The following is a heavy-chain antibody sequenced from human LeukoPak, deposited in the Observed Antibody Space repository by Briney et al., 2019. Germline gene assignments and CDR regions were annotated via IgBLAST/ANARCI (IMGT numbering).Heavy chain of an antibody. CDR3: ARMGLDTYYMDV. Sequence: GGSLRLSCAASGFTFSSNYMSWVRQAPGKGLEWVSVIYSGGSTYYADSVKGRFTISRDNSKNTLYLQMNSLRAEDTAVYYCARMGLDTYYMDVWGKGTTVTISS. CDR2: IYSGGST. V-gene: IGHV3-53*01. D-gene: IGHD1-1*01. J-gene: IGHJ6*03. CDR1: GFTFSSNY.